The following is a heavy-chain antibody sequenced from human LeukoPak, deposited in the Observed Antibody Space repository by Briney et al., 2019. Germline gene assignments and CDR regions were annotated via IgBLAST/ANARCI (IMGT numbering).Heavy chain of an antibody. CDR2: INSGGNT. CDR3: ARVVGYYYVAFDI. Sequence: PGGSLRLSCAASGFPVKSHYMSWVPQAPGKGLEWVSVINSGGNTNYADSVKGRFTIFGDNSQNTLYLQMNSLRAEDTAVYYCARVVGYYYVAFDIWGQGTKVTVSS. D-gene: IGHD3-10*02. J-gene: IGHJ3*02. CDR1: GFPVKSHY. V-gene: IGHV3-53*01.